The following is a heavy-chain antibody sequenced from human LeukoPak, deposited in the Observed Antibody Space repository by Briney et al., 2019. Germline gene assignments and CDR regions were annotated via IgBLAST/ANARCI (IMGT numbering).Heavy chain of an antibody. CDR3: AREASHDYSNIWFDP. J-gene: IGHJ5*02. CDR1: GGSISSGGYS. D-gene: IGHD4-11*01. CDR2: IYHSGST. Sequence: SSETLSLTCAVSGGSISSGGYSWSWIRQPPGKGLEWIGYIYHSGSTYYNPSLKSRVTISVDTSKNQFSLKLSSVTAADTAVYYCAREASHDYSNIWFDPWGQGTLVTVSS. V-gene: IGHV4-30-2*05.